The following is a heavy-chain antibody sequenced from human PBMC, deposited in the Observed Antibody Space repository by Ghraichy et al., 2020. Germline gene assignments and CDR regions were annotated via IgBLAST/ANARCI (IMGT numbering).Heavy chain of an antibody. CDR3: RITMIIESPYYFDY. CDR2: IYSGGST. V-gene: IGHV3-53*01. J-gene: IGHJ4*02. Sequence: GGSLRLSCAASGFTVSSNYMSWVRQAPGKGLEWVSVIYSGGSTYYADSVKGRFTISRDNSKNTLYLQMNSLRAEDTAVYYCRITMIIESPYYFDYWGQGTLVTVSS. CDR1: GFTVSSNY. D-gene: IGHD3-22*01.